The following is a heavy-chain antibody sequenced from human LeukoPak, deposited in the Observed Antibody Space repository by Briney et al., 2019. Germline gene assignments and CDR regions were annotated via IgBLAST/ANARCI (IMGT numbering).Heavy chain of an antibody. CDR2: ISDSAGRT. J-gene: IGHJ4*02. CDR1: GFTFSSYG. CDR3: AKRGVVIRVILVGFHKEAYYFDS. D-gene: IGHD3-22*01. Sequence: GGSLRLSCAASGFTFSSYGMHWVRQAPGKGLEWVAGISDSAGRTKYADSVKGRFTISRDNPKNTLYLQMNSLRAEDTAVYFCAKRGVVIRVILVGFHKEAYYFDSWGQGALVTVSS. V-gene: IGHV3-23*01.